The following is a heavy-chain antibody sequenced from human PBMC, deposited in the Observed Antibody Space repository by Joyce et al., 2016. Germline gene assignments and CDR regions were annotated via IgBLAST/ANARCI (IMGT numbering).Heavy chain of an antibody. CDR1: GASISTSSYY. J-gene: IGHJ6*02. D-gene: IGHD2/OR15-2a*01. Sequence: QHQLQESGPGLVKPSETLSLTCSVSGASISTSSYYWAWIRQSPGKGLKWIGSIYYRGSTYYNPSLSSRVTISRDTSKNQFSLKVTSVTAADTAVYYCAREGKNFYEVSTYYGMDVWGQGTTVIVSS. CDR3: AREGKNFYEVSTYYGMDV. CDR2: IYYRGST. V-gene: IGHV4-39*07.